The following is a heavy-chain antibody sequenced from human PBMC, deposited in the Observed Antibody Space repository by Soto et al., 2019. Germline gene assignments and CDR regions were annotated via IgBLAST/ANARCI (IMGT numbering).Heavy chain of an antibody. Sequence: GASVKVSCKASGGTFSSYAISWVRQAPGQGLEWMGGIIPIFGTANYAQKFQGRVTITADESTSTAYMELSSLRSEDTAVYYCARDKSGGSPLFDYWGQGTLVTVYS. V-gene: IGHV1-69*13. CDR2: IIPIFGTA. CDR3: ARDKSGGSPLFDY. CDR1: GGTFSSYA. J-gene: IGHJ4*02. D-gene: IGHD2-15*01.